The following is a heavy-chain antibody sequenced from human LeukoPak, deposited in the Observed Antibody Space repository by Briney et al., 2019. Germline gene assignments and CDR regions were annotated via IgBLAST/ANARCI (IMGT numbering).Heavy chain of an antibody. CDR2: INHGGST. Sequence: SETLSLTCAVYGGSFSNYYWSWIRQPPGKGLEWIGEINHGGSTYYNPSLKSRVTISVDTSKNQFSLKLGSVTAADTAVYYCARHVSQGYYDSKEELYFQHWGQGTLVTVSS. CDR3: ARHVSQGYYDSKEELYFQH. J-gene: IGHJ1*01. D-gene: IGHD3-22*01. V-gene: IGHV4-34*01. CDR1: GGSFSNYY.